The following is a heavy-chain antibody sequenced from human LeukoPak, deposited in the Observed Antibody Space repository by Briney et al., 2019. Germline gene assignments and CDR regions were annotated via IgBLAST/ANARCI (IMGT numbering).Heavy chain of an antibody. Sequence: GRSLRLSCAASGFTFSSYSMNWVRQAPGKGLEWVSSISSSSSYIYYADSVKGRFTISRDNARNSLYLQMNSLRAEDTAVYYCARDHLYSSSPEYWGQGTLVTVSS. D-gene: IGHD6-6*01. V-gene: IGHV3-21*01. J-gene: IGHJ4*02. CDR3: ARDHLYSSSPEY. CDR1: GFTFSSYS. CDR2: ISSSSSYI.